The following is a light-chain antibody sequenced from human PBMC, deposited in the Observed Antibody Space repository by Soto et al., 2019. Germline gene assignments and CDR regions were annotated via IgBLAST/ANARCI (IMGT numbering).Light chain of an antibody. J-gene: IGKJ2*01. Sequence: EIVLTQSPDTLSLSPGERATLSCRASQSVINNWLAWYQQKPGQAPRLLIYSASSRPGGIPDKFSGSGSGTAFTLTINRLEPEDFAVYYCQQYGTSPYTFAQGTKLEI. CDR2: SAS. V-gene: IGKV3-20*01. CDR3: QQYGTSPYT. CDR1: QSVINNW.